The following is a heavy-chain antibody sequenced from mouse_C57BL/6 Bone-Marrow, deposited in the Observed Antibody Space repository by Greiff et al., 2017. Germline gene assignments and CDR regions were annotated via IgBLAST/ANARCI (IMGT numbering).Heavy chain of an antibody. D-gene: IGHD4-1*01. Sequence: QVQLKQPGAELVRPGSSVKLSCKASGYTFTNYWMRWVKQRPIQGLEWIGNIYPSDGETHYNQKFKDKATLTVDKSSSTAYMQLSSLTSEDSAVYYCARCEGNWDSGGSYSFDYWGQGTTLTVSS. CDR2: IYPSDGET. CDR3: ARCEGNWDSGGSYSFDY. V-gene: IGHV1-52*01. CDR1: GYTFTNYW. J-gene: IGHJ2*01.